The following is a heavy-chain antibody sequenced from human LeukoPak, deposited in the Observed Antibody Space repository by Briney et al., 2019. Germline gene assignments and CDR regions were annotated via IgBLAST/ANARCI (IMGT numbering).Heavy chain of an antibody. CDR1: GGSISSHY. CDR3: ARGYYGLLGYFDY. J-gene: IGHJ4*02. V-gene: IGHV4-59*11. CDR2: IYYSGTT. Sequence: KPSETLSLTCTVSGGSISSHYWSWIRQPSGKGLEWIGYIYYSGTTNYNPSLKSRVTTSVDKSKNQFSLRLTSATAAGTAVYYCARGYYGLLGYFDYWGQGNLVTVSS. D-gene: IGHD2/OR15-2a*01.